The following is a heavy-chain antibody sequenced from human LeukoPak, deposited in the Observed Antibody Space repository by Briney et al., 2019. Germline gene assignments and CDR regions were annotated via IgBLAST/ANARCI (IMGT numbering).Heavy chain of an antibody. Sequence: SETLSLTCTVSGASISSYYWSWIRQPAGKGLEWLGRVYTSGSFNYNSSLRSRVIMSVDRSKNQFSLKLSSVTAADTAVYYCAGRNYWGQGTLVTVSS. J-gene: IGHJ4*02. D-gene: IGHD1-14*01. CDR3: AGRNY. V-gene: IGHV4-4*07. CDR2: VYTSGSF. CDR1: GASISSYY.